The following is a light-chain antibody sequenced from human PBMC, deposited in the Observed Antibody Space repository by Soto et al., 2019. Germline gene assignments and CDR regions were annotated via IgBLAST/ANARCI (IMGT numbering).Light chain of an antibody. J-gene: IGLJ1*01. V-gene: IGLV2-14*01. Sequence: QSVVTQPGWVSGSPGEAITISCTGSSSDIGAYNYVSWFQQYPGKAPKLIISEVSNRPSGVSNRFSGSKSGTAASLTISGLQTEDEADYFCFSFTTDWTHVFGTGTKVTAL. CDR2: EVS. CDR1: SSDIGAYNY. CDR3: FSFTTDWTHV.